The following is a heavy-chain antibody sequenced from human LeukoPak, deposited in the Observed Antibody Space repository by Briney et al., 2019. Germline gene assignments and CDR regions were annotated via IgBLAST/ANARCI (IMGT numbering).Heavy chain of an antibody. CDR2: IYYTGTT. D-gene: IGHD6-13*01. Sequence: SEALSLTCTVSGGSISSTSYYWNWIRQPPGKGLEWIGSIYYTGTTFDNPSLKSRVTLSVDTSKNQFSLRLTSVTAADTAFYYCAREEYSSDWYGHDSWGQGTLVTVSS. CDR1: GGSISSTSYY. J-gene: IGHJ4*02. CDR3: AREEYSSDWYGHDS. V-gene: IGHV4-39*07.